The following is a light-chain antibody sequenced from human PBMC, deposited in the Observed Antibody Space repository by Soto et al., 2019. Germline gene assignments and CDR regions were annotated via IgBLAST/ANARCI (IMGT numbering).Light chain of an antibody. CDR2: AAS. Sequence: IQLTQSPSSLSASIGDRVTITCRASQDIASYLAWYQQKPGNAPKLLIYAASTLHSGVPSRFSGSGSGTDFTLTISSLHREDFEPYYCQQLNVNLLFGQGTKLEIK. J-gene: IGKJ2*01. CDR1: QDIASY. CDR3: QQLNVNLL. V-gene: IGKV1-9*01.